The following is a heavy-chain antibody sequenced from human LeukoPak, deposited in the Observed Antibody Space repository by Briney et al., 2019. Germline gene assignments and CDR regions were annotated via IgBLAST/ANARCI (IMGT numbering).Heavy chain of an antibody. CDR3: ARWGYDSSGSYWDN. V-gene: IGHV3-53*01. CDR1: GFSVSSNY. J-gene: IGHJ4*02. CDR2: IYSVSDT. D-gene: IGHD3-22*01. Sequence: GGSLRLSCAASGFSVSSNYMTWVRQAPGKGLQWVSVIYSVSDTFYADSVKGRFTISRDNSKDTVSLQMNSLRADDTAVYYCARWGYDSSGSYWDNWGQGTLVTVSS.